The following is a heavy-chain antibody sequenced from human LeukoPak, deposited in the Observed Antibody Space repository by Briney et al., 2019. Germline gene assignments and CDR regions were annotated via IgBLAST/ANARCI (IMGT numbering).Heavy chain of an antibody. CDR3: ARDSWLVLGY. V-gene: IGHV4-59*12. Sequence: SETLSLTCTVSGGSISSYYWSWIRQPPGQGLECIGYIHYSGSTNYNPSLKSRVTMSVDTSKNQFSLKLSSVTAADTAVYYCARDSWLVLGYWGQGTLVTVSS. J-gene: IGHJ4*02. CDR2: IHYSGST. CDR1: GGSISSYY. D-gene: IGHD6-19*01.